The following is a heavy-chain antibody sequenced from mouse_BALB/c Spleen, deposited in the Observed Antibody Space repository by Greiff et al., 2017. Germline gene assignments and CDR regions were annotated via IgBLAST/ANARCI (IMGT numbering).Heavy chain of an antibody. D-gene: IGHD1-1*01. Sequence: EVQLQQSGPELVKPGASVKIPCKASGYTFTDYNLDWVKQSHGKSLEWIGDINPNNGGTIYNQKFKGKATLTVDKSSSTAYMELRSLTSEDTAVYYCARRYGSRWYFDYWGQGTTLTVSS. CDR2: INPNNGGT. V-gene: IGHV1-18*01. CDR3: ARRYGSRWYFDY. J-gene: IGHJ2*01. CDR1: GYTFTDYN.